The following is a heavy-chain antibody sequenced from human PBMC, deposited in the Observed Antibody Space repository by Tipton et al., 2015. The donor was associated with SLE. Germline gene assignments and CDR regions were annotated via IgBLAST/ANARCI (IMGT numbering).Heavy chain of an antibody. D-gene: IGHD4-11*01. CDR1: GGSISSYY. V-gene: IGHV4-59*01. CDR2: IYYSGST. CDR3: WRGAGPTVNFDY. J-gene: IGHJ4*02. Sequence: TLSLTCTVSGGSISSYYWSWIRQPPGKGLEWIGYIYYSGSTNYNPSLKSRVTISVDTSKNQFSLKQSSVTAADTAVHYCWRGAGPTVNFDYWGQGTLVTVST.